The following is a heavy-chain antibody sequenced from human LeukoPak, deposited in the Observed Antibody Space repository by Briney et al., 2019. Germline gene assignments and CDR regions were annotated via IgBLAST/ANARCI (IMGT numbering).Heavy chain of an antibody. V-gene: IGHV1-69*05. D-gene: IGHD1-26*01. CDR1: GGTFSSYA. CDR2: IIPIFGTA. Sequence: SVKVSCKASGGTFSSYAISWVRQAPGQGLEWMGRIIPIFGTANYAQKFQGRVTITTDESTSTAYMELSSLRSEDTAVYYCARAVGATEVWDYYYYMDAWGKGTTATVSS. J-gene: IGHJ6*03. CDR3: ARAVGATEVWDYYYYMDA.